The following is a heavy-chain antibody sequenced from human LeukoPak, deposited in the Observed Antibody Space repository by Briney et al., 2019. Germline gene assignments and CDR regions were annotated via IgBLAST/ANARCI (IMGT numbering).Heavy chain of an antibody. Sequence: GGSLRLSCAASGFTSSSYGMHWVRQAPGKGLEWVAVIWYDGSNKYYADSVKGRFTISRDNSKNTLYLQMNSLRAEDTAVYYCAGDPGLAYYFDYWGQGTLVTVSS. CDR3: AGDPGLAYYFDY. J-gene: IGHJ4*02. CDR1: GFTSSSYG. V-gene: IGHV3-33*01. CDR2: IWYDGSNK. D-gene: IGHD3/OR15-3a*01.